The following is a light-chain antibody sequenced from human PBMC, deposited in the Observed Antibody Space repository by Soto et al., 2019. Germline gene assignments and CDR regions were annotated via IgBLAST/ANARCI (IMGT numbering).Light chain of an antibody. CDR2: DAS. Sequence: DIPMTQSPPTLSASVGDRVTITCRASQSISSWLAWYQQKPGKAPKLLIYDASSLESGVPSRFSGSGSGTEFTLTISSVQPDDFATYYCQQYNSYSYTFGQGTKLEIK. V-gene: IGKV1-5*01. CDR1: QSISSW. CDR3: QQYNSYSYT. J-gene: IGKJ2*01.